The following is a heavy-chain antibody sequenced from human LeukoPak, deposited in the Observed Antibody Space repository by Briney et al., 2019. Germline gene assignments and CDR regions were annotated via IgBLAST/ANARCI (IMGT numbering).Heavy chain of an antibody. Sequence: GGSLRLSCEASGFTFSSYSMNWVRQAPGKGLEWVSSISSSSSYIYYADSVKGRFTISRDNAKNSLYLQMNSLRAEDTAVYYCAGAAITMMLEYFQHWGQGTLVTVSS. CDR1: GFTFSSYS. J-gene: IGHJ1*01. CDR3: AGAAITMMLEYFQH. V-gene: IGHV3-21*01. D-gene: IGHD3-22*01. CDR2: ISSSSSYI.